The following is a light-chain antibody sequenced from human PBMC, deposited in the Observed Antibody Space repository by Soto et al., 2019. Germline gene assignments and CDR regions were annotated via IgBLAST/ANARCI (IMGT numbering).Light chain of an antibody. J-gene: IGKJ3*01. CDR3: QQSYSTPFT. Sequence: DIQMTQSPSSLSASVGDRVTITCWASQSISTYLNWYQQKAGKAPKVMIHAASSLQSGVPSRFSGSGSGTDFTLTISSLQPEDFGTYYCQQSYSTPFTFAPGTKVDIK. CDR2: AAS. CDR1: QSISTY. V-gene: IGKV1-39*01.